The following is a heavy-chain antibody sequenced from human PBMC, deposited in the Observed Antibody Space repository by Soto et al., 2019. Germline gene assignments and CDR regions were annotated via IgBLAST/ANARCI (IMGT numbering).Heavy chain of an antibody. CDR1: GFIFSDYS. J-gene: IGHJ4*02. CDR3: ARDHGGGGLTLEY. V-gene: IGHV3-11*01. D-gene: IGHD3-16*01. CDR2: ISNSGRIT. Sequence: QVHLEESGGGLVKPGGSLRLSCTASGFIFSDYSMSWIRQAPGKGLEWVSDISNSGRITHHADSVEGRFTISRDNAKDSRYLQMNSRRPEDSAIYYCARDHGGGGLTLEYWGQGTLVTVSS.